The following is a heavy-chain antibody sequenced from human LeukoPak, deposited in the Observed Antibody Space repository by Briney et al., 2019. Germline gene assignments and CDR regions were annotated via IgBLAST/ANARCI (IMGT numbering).Heavy chain of an antibody. Sequence: PGGSLRLSCAASGFTFSTYAMHWVRQAPGKGLEYVSAISSNGGSTYYANSVKGRFTISRDNSKNTLYLQMNSLRAEDTAVYYCAKENGELLYFDYWGQGTLVTVSS. V-gene: IGHV3-64*01. J-gene: IGHJ4*02. CDR1: GFTFSTYA. CDR2: ISSNGGST. CDR3: AKENGELLYFDY. D-gene: IGHD1-26*01.